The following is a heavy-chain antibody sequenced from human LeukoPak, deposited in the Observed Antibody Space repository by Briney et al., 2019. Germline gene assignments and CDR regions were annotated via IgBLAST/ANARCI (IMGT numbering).Heavy chain of an antibody. CDR3: ARVSLKAMIVVAKSAFDI. V-gene: IGHV4-59*01. CDR2: IHSSGST. Sequence: PSETLSLTCSVSGFSITSYYWSWIRQPPGKGLEWIGLIHSSGSTNYNPSLKSRVTISVDTSKNQFSLKLSSVTAADTAVYYCARVSLKAMIVVAKSAFDIWGQGTMVTVSS. CDR1: GFSITSYY. D-gene: IGHD3-22*01. J-gene: IGHJ3*02.